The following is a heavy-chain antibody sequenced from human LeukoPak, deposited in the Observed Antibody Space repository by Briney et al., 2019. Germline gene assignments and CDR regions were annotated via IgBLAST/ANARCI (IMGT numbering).Heavy chain of an antibody. V-gene: IGHV4-39*07. J-gene: IGHJ5*02. CDR2: IYYSGST. CDR3: ASYPRYEPFDP. Sequence: SETLSLTCTVSGASISSSNSYWGWIRQPPGKGLEWIGSIYYSGSTYYNPSLKSRVTISVDTSKNQFSLKLSSVTAADTAVYYCASYPRYEPFDPWGQGTLVTVSS. D-gene: IGHD5-12*01. CDR1: GASISSSNSY.